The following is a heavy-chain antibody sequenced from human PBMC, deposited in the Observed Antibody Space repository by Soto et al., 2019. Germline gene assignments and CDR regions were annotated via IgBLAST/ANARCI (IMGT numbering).Heavy chain of an antibody. V-gene: IGHV3-21*06. CDR2: ISSSSDYI. D-gene: IGHD6-13*01. J-gene: IGHJ4*02. CDR3: ARARVYATGPLDF. Sequence: GGSLRLSCAASGFTFTSYTMNWVRQAPGKGLEWVSSISSSSDYIYYADSMKGRVTISRDNAKNSLFLDMNSLTGEDTAVYYCARARVYATGPLDFGGQGTLVTVSS. CDR1: GFTFTSYT.